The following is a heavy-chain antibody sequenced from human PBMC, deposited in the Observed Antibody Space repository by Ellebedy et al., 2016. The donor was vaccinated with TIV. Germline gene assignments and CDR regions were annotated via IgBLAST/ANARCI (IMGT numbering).Heavy chain of an antibody. CDR2: ISSGGST. V-gene: IGHV3-66*04. Sequence: PGGSLRLSCAASGFTVSRNYMSWVRQAPGKGLEWVSVISSGGSTYYADSVKGRFTISRDNSKNTLYLQMNSLRAEDTAVYFCARLGLSGGYWSLFDFWGQGTLVTVSS. J-gene: IGHJ4*02. D-gene: IGHD3-22*01. CDR3: ARLGLSGGYWSLFDF. CDR1: GFTVSRNY.